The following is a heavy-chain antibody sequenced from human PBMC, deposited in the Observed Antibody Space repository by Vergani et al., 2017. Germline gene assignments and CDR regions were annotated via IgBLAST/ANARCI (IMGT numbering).Heavy chain of an antibody. CDR1: GGSISSSDYY. V-gene: IGHV4-31*03. D-gene: IGHD5-18*01. CDR3: ARESVRTALATFDY. J-gene: IGHJ4*02. Sequence: QVQLQESGPGLVKPSQTLFLTCTVSGGSISSSDYYWSWIRQHPGKGLEWIGYIYYSGSTYYNPSLRSRVTISVDTSKNQFSLKLSSVTAADTAVYYCARESVRTALATFDYWGQGTLATVSS. CDR2: IYYSGST.